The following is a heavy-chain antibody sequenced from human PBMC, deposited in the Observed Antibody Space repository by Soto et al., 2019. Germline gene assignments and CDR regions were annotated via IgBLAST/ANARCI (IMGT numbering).Heavy chain of an antibody. J-gene: IGHJ4*02. D-gene: IGHD6-6*01. CDR1: GGSISSSSYY. Sequence: QLQLQESGPGLVKPSETLSLTCTVSGGSISSSSYYWGWIRQPPGKGLEWIGSIYYSGSTYYNPSLKSRVTISVDTSKNQFSLKLSSVTAADTAVYYCAKSSIAAQEYYFDYWGQGTLVTVSS. CDR2: IYYSGST. CDR3: AKSSIAAQEYYFDY. V-gene: IGHV4-39*01.